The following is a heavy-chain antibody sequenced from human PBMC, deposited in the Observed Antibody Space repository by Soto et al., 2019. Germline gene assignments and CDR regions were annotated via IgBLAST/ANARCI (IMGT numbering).Heavy chain of an antibody. CDR3: ARAAAGPDY. CDR2: IYHSGST. D-gene: IGHD6-13*01. V-gene: IGHV4-4*02. CDR1: GGSISSSNW. Sequence: QVQLQESGPGLVKPSGTLSLTCAVSGGSISSSNWWSWVRQPPGKGLEWIGEIYHSGSTNYNPSLNRRVTIAAYTPMTQFSLKLSSVTAADRAVYDCARAAAGPDYWGQGTLVTFAS. J-gene: IGHJ4*02.